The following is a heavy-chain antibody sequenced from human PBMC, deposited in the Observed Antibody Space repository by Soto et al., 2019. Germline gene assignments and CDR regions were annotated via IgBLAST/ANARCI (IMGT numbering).Heavy chain of an antibody. CDR1: GFTFSNYA. CDR3: ARDPQGAYCYIDY. CDR2: VSADGNSK. Sequence: PGGSLRLSCAASGFTFSNYAMHWVRQAPGKGLEWVAIVSADGNSKHYADSVKGRFTISRDNSRNTLFLQMNSLRPEDTAVYFCARDPQGAYCYIDYWGQGTPVTVSS. D-gene: IGHD3-16*01. V-gene: IGHV3-30-3*01. J-gene: IGHJ4*02.